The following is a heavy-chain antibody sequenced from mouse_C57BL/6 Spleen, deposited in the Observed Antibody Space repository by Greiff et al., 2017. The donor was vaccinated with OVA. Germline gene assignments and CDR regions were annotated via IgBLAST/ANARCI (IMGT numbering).Heavy chain of an antibody. CDR2: IDPSDSET. J-gene: IGHJ4*01. Sequence: QVQLQQPGAELVRPGSSVKLSCKASGYTFTSYWMHWVKQRPIQGLEWIGNIDPSDSETHYNQKFKDKATLTVDKSSSTAYMQLISLTSEDSAVDYCARGSNDYAMDYWGQGTSVTVSS. CDR1: GYTFTSYW. D-gene: IGHD2-5*01. V-gene: IGHV1-52*01. CDR3: ARGSNDYAMDY.